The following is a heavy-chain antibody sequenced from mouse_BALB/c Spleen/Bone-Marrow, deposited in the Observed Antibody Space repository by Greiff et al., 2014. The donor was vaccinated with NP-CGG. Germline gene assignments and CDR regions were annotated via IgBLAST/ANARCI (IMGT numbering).Heavy chain of an antibody. Sequence: DVKLVESGGGLVQPGGSLRLSCATSGFTLSDFYMEWVCQPPGKRLEWIVASRNKANDYTTEYSASVRGRFIVSRDISQSILYLQMNALRAEDTAIYYCARGTVDNWYFDVWGAGTTVTVSS. J-gene: IGHJ1*01. CDR2: SRNKANDYTT. D-gene: IGHD1-1*01. V-gene: IGHV7-1*02. CDR1: GFTLSDFY. CDR3: ARGTVDNWYFDV.